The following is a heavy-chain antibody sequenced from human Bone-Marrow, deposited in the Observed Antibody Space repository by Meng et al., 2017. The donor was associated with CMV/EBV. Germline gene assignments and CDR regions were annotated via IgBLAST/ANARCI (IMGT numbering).Heavy chain of an antibody. Sequence: SETLSLTCAVYGGSFSGYYWSWIRQPPGKGLEWIGEINHSGSTNYNPSLKSRVTISVDTSKNQFSLKLSSVTAADTAVYYCAIVPAAIPGVWGQGTMVTVSS. CDR2: INHSGST. CDR3: AIVPAAIPGV. D-gene: IGHD2-2*02. V-gene: IGHV4-34*01. J-gene: IGHJ3*01. CDR1: GGSFSGYY.